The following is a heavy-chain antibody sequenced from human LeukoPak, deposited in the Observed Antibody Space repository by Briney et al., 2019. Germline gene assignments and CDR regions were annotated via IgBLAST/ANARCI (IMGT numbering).Heavy chain of an antibody. Sequence: ASVKVSCKASGYTFTSYGINWVRQAPGQGLEWMGWISAYNSNTNYAQKLQGRVTMTTDTSTSTAYMELRSLRSDDTAVYYCARVKGRANAFDIWGQGTMVTVSS. CDR3: ARVKGRANAFDI. CDR1: GYTFTSYG. CDR2: ISAYNSNT. V-gene: IGHV1-18*01. J-gene: IGHJ3*02.